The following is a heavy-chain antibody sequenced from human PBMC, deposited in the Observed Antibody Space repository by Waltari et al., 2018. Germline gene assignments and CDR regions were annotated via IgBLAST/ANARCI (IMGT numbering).Heavy chain of an antibody. D-gene: IGHD3-16*01. Sequence: EVQLVESGGGLVKPEWSLRLSCAASGFIVNTFAMNWVRQAPGKGLEWVSSISSRSTYIYYADSVKGRFTISRDNARSSLFLQMNSLRAEDTAVYYCARDEGGQYQGDFDYWGQGTLVSVSS. CDR2: ISSRSTYI. CDR3: ARDEGGQYQGDFDY. CDR1: GFIVNTFA. V-gene: IGHV3-21*01. J-gene: IGHJ4*02.